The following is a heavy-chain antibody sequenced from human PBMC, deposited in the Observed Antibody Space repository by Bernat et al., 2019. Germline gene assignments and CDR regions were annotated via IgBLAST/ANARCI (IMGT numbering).Heavy chain of an antibody. D-gene: IGHD1-26*01. CDR3: ARDPPYSGSYYFDY. CDR2: ISYDGSNK. J-gene: IGHJ4*02. V-gene: IGHV3-30*03. CDR1: GFTFSSYG. Sequence: QVQLVESGGGVVQPGRSLRLSCAASGFTFSSYGMHWVRQAPGKGLEWVAVISYDGSNKYYADSVKGRFTISRDNSKNTLYLQMNSLRAEDTAVYYCARDPPYSGSYYFDYWGQGTLVTVSS.